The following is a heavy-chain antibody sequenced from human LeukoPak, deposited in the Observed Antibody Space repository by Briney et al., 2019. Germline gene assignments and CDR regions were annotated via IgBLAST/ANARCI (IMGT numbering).Heavy chain of an antibody. V-gene: IGHV5-51*01. CDR3: ARAGYDILTGLYAYMDV. Sequence: GESLKISCKGSGYSFISNWIGWVRQMPGKGLEWMGIIYPADSDTRYSPSFQGQVTISADKSISTAYLQWSSLKASDTAMYYCARAGYDILTGLYAYMDVWGQGTTVTVSS. CDR2: IYPADSDT. CDR1: GYSFISNW. D-gene: IGHD3-9*01. J-gene: IGHJ6*02.